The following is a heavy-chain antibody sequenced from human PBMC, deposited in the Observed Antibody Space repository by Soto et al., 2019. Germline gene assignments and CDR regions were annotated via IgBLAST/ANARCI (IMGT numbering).Heavy chain of an antibody. V-gene: IGHV3-23*01. CDR1: GFTLINYA. D-gene: IGHD6-13*01. Sequence: EVQLLESGGGLVQPGGSLRLSCAAAGFTLINYAMSWGRQAPGKGLEWVSTIGGGDGSTYYADSVKGRFTISRDNSNSALYLQMNSLRVGDTAIYYCAKGILVKPPGTRTFDIWGQGTMVIVSS. J-gene: IGHJ3*02. CDR2: IGGGDGST. CDR3: AKGILVKPPGTRTFDI.